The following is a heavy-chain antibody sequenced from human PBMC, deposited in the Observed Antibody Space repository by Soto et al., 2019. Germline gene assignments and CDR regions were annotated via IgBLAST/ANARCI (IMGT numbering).Heavy chain of an antibody. V-gene: IGHV3-21*01. D-gene: IGHD2-21*02. CDR2: IRSDSSDI. CDR1: GFTFSTYS. CDR3: ARLKRTVVTRGTAAPFDC. Sequence: GGSLRLSCAASGFTFSTYSMNWVRQAPGRGLEWVSSIRSDSSDIYYADSVKDRFTISRDNAKNSLYLQVNSLRAEDTAVYYCARLKRTVVTRGTAAPFDCWGQGTLVTVSS. J-gene: IGHJ4*02.